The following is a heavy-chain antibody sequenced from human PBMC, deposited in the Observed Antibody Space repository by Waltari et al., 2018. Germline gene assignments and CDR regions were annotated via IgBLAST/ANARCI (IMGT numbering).Heavy chain of an antibody. CDR1: GFPFSSYA. D-gene: IGHD2-15*01. CDR2: IYSGGST. Sequence: EVQLLESGGGLVQPGGSLRLSCAASGFPFSSYAMSWVRQAPGKGLEWVSVIYSGGSTYYADSVKGRFTISRDNSKNTLYLQMNSLRAEDTAVYYCAKGYCSGGSCYSKDAFDIWGQGTMVTVSS. CDR3: AKGYCSGGSCYSKDAFDI. J-gene: IGHJ3*02. V-gene: IGHV3-23*03.